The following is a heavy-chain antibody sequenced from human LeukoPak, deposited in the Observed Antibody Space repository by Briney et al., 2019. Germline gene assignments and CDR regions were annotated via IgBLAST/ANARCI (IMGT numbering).Heavy chain of an antibody. Sequence: SETLSLTCALSGGSISSGSYYWSWIRQPAGKGLEWIGRIYTSGSTNYNPSLKSRVTISVDTSKNQFSLKLSSVTAADTAVYYCATTYYYGSGSYRFDYWGQGTLVTVSS. D-gene: IGHD3-10*01. J-gene: IGHJ4*02. CDR3: ATTYYYGSGSYRFDY. CDR2: IYTSGST. V-gene: IGHV4-61*02. CDR1: GGSISSGSYY.